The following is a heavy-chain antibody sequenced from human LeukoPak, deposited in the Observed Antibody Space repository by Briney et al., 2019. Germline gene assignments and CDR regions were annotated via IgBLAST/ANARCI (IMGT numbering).Heavy chain of an antibody. J-gene: IGHJ4*02. CDR3: ARGFLAHFYGSSSHDY. Sequence: PSESLSLTCAVDAGSFSDNYWAWIRQPPGKGLEWIGEINHKGGINYNPSLKSRASLSLDRSMNHVSLRLTSVSAADTGVYYCARGFLAHFYGSSSHDYWGQGTLVSVSS. CDR1: AGSFSDNY. CDR2: INHKGGI. V-gene: IGHV4-34*01. D-gene: IGHD3-10*01.